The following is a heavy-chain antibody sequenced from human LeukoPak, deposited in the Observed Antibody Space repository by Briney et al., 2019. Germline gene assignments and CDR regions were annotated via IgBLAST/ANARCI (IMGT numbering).Heavy chain of an antibody. CDR3: ATAAAGIRNAFDI. V-gene: IGHV4-39*01. J-gene: IGHJ3*02. CDR2: IYYSGST. D-gene: IGHD6-13*01. Sequence: SETLSLTCTVSGGSISSSSYYWGWIRQPPGKGLEWIRSIYYSGSTYYNPSLKSRVTISVDTSKNQFSLKLSSVTAADTAVYYCATAAAGIRNAFDIWGQGTMVTVSS. CDR1: GGSISSSSYY.